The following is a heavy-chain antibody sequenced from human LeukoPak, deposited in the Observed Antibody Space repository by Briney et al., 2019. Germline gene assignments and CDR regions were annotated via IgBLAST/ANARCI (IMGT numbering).Heavy chain of an antibody. CDR3: ARDRGPYSGYDSYYFDY. CDR2: IYYSGST. J-gene: IGHJ4*02. CDR1: GGSISSGGYY. Sequence: SETLSLTCTVSGGSISSGGYYWSWIRQHPGKGLEWVGYIYYSGSTYYNPSLKSRVTISVDTSKNQFSLKLSSVTAADTAVYYCARDRGPYSGYDSYYFDYWGQGTLVTVSS. V-gene: IGHV4-31*03. D-gene: IGHD5-12*01.